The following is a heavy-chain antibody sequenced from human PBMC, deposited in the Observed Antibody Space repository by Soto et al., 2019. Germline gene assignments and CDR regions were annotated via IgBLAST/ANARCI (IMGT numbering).Heavy chain of an antibody. Sequence: HPGGSLRLSCTASGFTFTRYAMTWVRQAPGNGLVWVSHIKSDGSATSYADSVKGRFTISRDNAKNTLYLQMNSLRAEDTAIYYCGRGLLRAAGTDYWGQGTLVTVSS. CDR2: IKSDGSAT. D-gene: IGHD6-13*01. V-gene: IGHV3-74*01. CDR1: GFTFTRYA. CDR3: GRGLLRAAGTDY. J-gene: IGHJ4*02.